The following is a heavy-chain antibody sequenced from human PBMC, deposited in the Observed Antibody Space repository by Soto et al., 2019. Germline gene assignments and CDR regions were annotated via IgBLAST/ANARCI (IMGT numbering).Heavy chain of an antibody. Sequence: GASVKVSCKASGGTFSSYAISWVRQAPGQGLEWMGGIIPIFGTANYAQKFQGRVTTTADKSTSTAYMELSSLRSEDTAVYYCAAGGYSYGVFDYWGQGTLVTVSS. J-gene: IGHJ4*02. V-gene: IGHV1-69*06. CDR1: GGTFSSYA. D-gene: IGHD5-18*01. CDR3: AAGGYSYGVFDY. CDR2: IIPIFGTA.